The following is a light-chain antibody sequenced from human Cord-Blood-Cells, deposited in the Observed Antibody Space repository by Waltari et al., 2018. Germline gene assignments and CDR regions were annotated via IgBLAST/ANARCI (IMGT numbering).Light chain of an antibody. CDR2: EGS. CDR1: IRHVGGSNL. V-gene: IGLV2-23*01. J-gene: IGLJ3*02. CDR3: CSYAGSSTWV. Sequence: SSRARPPSVTGSRGTLMPLPCARRIRHVGGSNLLSWYQQHPGKAPKLMIYEGSKRPSGVSNRFSGSKSGNTASLTISGLQAEDEADYYCCSYAGSSTWVFGGGTKLTVL.